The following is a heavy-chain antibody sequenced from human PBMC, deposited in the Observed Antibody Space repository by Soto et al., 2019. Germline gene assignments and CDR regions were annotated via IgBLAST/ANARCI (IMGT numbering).Heavy chain of an antibody. CDR2: IWTNGGT. CDR1: GFSVTASY. CDR3: ARAEVDMPTP. V-gene: IGHV3-66*01. Sequence: EMYLVDSGGGLVQPGGSLRLSCAASGFSVTASYMIWVRQAPGKGLEFVSVIWTNGGTLYADSVKGRFILSRDNSMNTVNLQINSLRVEDTAVYYCARAEVDMPTPWGQGTLVTLSS. D-gene: IGHD2-15*01. J-gene: IGHJ5*02.